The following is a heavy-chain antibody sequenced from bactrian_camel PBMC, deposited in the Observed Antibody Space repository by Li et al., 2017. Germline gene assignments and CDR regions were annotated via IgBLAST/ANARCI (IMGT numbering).Heavy chain of an antibody. D-gene: IGHD2*01. V-gene: IGHV3S1*01. J-gene: IGHJ6*01. CDR2: IDGRGEGI. Sequence: HVQLVESGGGSVQAGGSLTLSCVASEYTRDYCMGWSRQAPGKEREGVAAIDGRGEGIEYADSVKGRFTISRDNARNTLYLQMNSLETEDTTVYYCATERWFSTWGQGTQVTVS. CDR1: EYTRDYC. CDR3: ATERWFST.